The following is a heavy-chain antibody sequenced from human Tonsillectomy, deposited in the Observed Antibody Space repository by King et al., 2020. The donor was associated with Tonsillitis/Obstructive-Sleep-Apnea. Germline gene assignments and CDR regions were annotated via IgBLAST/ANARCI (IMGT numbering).Heavy chain of an antibody. CDR2: ISGSGGST. CDR1: GFTFSSYA. J-gene: IGHJ4*02. V-gene: IGHV3-23*04. CDR3: AKDPNDYGDYGESSYFDY. D-gene: IGHD4-17*01. Sequence: DVQLVESGGGLVQPGGSLRLSCAASGFTFSSYAMSWVRQAAGKGLEWVSAISGSGGSTYYADSVKGRLTISRDNSKNTVYLQMNSLRAEDTAVYYCAKDPNDYGDYGESSYFDYWGQGTLVTVSS.